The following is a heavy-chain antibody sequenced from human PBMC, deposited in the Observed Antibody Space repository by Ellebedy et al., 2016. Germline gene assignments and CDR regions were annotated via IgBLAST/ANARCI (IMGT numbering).Heavy chain of an antibody. CDR2: IYTTGNT. J-gene: IGHJ4*02. CDR1: GDSINSGSYY. Sequence: SETLSLTXIVSGDSINSGSYYWSWIRQPAGKGLEWIGRIYTTGNTIYNPSLKSRVTMSVDTSKNHFSLELSSVTAADTAVYYCATLTIPGGSDSWGQGPLVTVSS. D-gene: IGHD3-3*01. CDR3: ATLTIPGGSDS. V-gene: IGHV4-61*02.